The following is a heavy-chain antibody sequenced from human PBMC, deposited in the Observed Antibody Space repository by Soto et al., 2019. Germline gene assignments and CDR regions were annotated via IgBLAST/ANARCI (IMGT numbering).Heavy chain of an antibody. V-gene: IGHV2-70*11. CDR2: IDWDDDK. CDR3: ARANLYSGYDLQYFDY. J-gene: IGHJ4*02. Sequence: SGPTLVNPTQTLTLTCTFSGFSLSTSGMCVSWIRQPPGKALEWLARIDWDDDKYYSTSLKTRLTISKDTSKNQVVLTMTNMDPVDTATYYCARANLYSGYDLQYFDYWGQGTRVTVSS. D-gene: IGHD5-12*01. CDR1: GFSLSTSGMC.